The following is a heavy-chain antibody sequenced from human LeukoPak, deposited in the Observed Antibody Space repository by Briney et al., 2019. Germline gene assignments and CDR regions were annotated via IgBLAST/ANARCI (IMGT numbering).Heavy chain of an antibody. D-gene: IGHD3-10*01. CDR2: IYPGDSDT. CDR1: GYSFTSYW. CDR3: ARSPLWFGELLSYFDY. V-gene: IGHV5-51*01. J-gene: IGHJ4*02. Sequence: GESLKISCKGSGYSFTSYWIGWVRQMPGKGLEWMGIIYPGDSDTRYSPSFQGQVTISADKSISTAYLQWSSLKASDTAMYYCARSPLWFGELLSYFDYWGQGTLVTVSS.